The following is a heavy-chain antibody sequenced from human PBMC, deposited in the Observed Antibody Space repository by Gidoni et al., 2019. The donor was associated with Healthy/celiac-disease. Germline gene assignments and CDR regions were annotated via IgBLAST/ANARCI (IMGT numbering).Heavy chain of an antibody. J-gene: IGHJ4*02. CDR3: AKDKDYGDYFDY. Sequence: EVQLVESGGVVVQPGGSLRLSCAASGFTFDDYTLHWVRQAPGKGLEWVSLISWDGGSTYYADSVKGRFTISRDNSKNSLYLQMNSLRTEDTALYYCAKDKDYGDYFDYWGQGTLVTVSS. CDR2: ISWDGGST. CDR1: GFTFDDYT. V-gene: IGHV3-43*01. D-gene: IGHD4-17*01.